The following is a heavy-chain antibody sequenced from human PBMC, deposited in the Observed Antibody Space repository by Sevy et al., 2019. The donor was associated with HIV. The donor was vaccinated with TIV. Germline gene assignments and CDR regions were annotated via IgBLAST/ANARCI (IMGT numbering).Heavy chain of an antibody. D-gene: IGHD3-16*01. Sequence: SETLSLTCTVSGGSVSSGSYYWSWIRQPPGKGLEWIGYIYYSGSTNYNPSLKSRVTISVDTSKNQFSLKLSSVTAADSAVYYCARDRDITFGGGDAFDIWGQGTMVTVSS. V-gene: IGHV4-61*01. CDR1: GGSVSSGSYY. CDR2: IYYSGST. J-gene: IGHJ3*02. CDR3: ARDRDITFGGGDAFDI.